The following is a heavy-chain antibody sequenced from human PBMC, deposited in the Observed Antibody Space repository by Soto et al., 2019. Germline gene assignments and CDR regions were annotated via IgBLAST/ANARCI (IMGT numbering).Heavy chain of an antibody. V-gene: IGHV3-30*03. Sequence: QVQLVESGGGVVQPGRSLRLSCAVSGFTVSTYGMHWVRQAPGKGLEWVAVISRDGGTKYYADSVKGRFTISRDNSRNTLFVEMHSLRGGDMAVYYCPGEVASGYWGQGTLVTVSS. CDR3: PGEVASGY. D-gene: IGHD2-21*01. CDR2: ISRDGGTK. CDR1: GFTVSTYG. J-gene: IGHJ4*02.